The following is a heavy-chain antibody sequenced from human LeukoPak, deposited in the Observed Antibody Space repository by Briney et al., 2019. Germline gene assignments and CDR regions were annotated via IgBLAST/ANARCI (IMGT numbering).Heavy chain of an antibody. J-gene: IGHJ4*02. CDR1: GFSFSSYV. CDR2: ISQNGDNT. CDR3: MNPNHYGSGR. V-gene: IGHV3-64D*06. Sequence: PGGSLRLSCSVSGFSFSSYVFHWVRQAPGKGLESVSGISQNGDNTYYADSVKGRFTISKDNSENTLYLQMNSLRPEDTAVYYCMNPNHYGSGRWGQGTLVTVSS. D-gene: IGHD3-10*01.